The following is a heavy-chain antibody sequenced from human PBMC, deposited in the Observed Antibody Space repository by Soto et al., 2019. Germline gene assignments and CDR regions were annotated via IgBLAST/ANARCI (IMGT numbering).Heavy chain of an antibody. CDR3: ARDGILTTWGDAFDI. CDR2: MSGNGGRI. D-gene: IGHD3-9*01. CDR1: GFTFSNYA. Sequence: SLRLSCAVSGFTFSNYAMTWVRQAPGKGLEWVSLMSGNGGRIVYADSVKGRFTISRDNSKNTLYLQMNSLRAEDTAVYYCARDGILTTWGDAFDIWGQGTMVTVSS. V-gene: IGHV3-23*01. J-gene: IGHJ3*02.